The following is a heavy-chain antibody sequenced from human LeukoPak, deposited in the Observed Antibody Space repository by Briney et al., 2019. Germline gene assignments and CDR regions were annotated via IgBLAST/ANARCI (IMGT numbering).Heavy chain of an antibody. CDR2: ISYDGSNK. CDR3: ARSETPMADPFDY. Sequence: GRSLRLSCAASGFTFSSYAMHWARQAPAKGLEWVAVISYDGSNKYYANSVKGRFTISRDNSKNTLYLQMNSLRAEDTAVYYRARSETPMADPFDYWGQGTLVTVSS. V-gene: IGHV3-30-3*01. J-gene: IGHJ4*02. CDR1: GFTFSSYA. D-gene: IGHD3-10*01.